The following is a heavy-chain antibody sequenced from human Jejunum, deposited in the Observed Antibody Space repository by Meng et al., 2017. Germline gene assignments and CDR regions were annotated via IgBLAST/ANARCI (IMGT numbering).Heavy chain of an antibody. CDR2: IYYSGNT. Sequence: SETLSLTCTVSGGSVSSSWSWIRQPPGKGLEWIGHIYYSGNTNYNPSLKSRVTISVDTSKNQCSLKLSSLTAADAAVYFCARDRRDSSGWFYFDYWAQGTLVTVSS. CDR1: GGSVSSS. D-gene: IGHD6-19*01. J-gene: IGHJ4*02. CDR3: ARDRRDSSGWFYFDY. V-gene: IGHV4-59*02.